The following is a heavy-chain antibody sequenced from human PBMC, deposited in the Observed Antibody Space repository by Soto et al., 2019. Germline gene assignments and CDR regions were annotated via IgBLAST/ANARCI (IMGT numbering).Heavy chain of an antibody. CDR3: ARGSLY. Sequence: GGSLRLSCAASGLSVSSNDMSWVRQAPGKGLECVSIIYSADNTFYVDSVKGRLIISRDNSKNTVYLQMNSLRADDTAVYYCARGSLYWGQGTLVTVSS. V-gene: IGHV3-66*01. J-gene: IGHJ4*01. CDR2: IYSADNT. CDR1: GLSVSSND.